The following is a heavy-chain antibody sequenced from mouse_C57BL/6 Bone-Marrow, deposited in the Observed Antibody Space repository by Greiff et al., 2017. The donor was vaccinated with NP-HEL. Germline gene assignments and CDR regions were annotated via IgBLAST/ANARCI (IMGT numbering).Heavy chain of an antibody. D-gene: IGHD2-12*01. V-gene: IGHV5-6*01. CDR1: GFTFTRSC. CDR2: IFPGGSYT. J-gene: IGHJ2*01. CDR3: ARQYYSNDMEY. Sequence: EVHLLQSGGDLVKPGASLKLSCAASGFTFTRSCLSWVRQTPDPSLEWVATIFPGGSYTYYPDNVKGRFTISRDKAKNTLYLQMSSLKSEDTDMYNCARQYYSNDMEYWGEGTTITVSA.